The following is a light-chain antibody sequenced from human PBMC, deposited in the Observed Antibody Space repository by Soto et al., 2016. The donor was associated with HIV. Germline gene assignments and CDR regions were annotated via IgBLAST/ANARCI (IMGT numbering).Light chain of an antibody. Sequence: DIQMTQSPSSLSAYIGDRVTITCRASQMINSYLNWYQQKPGKAPKLLIYAASSLHVGVPSRFTGSGSGTDFTLTINSLQPEDFATYFCQQNYSFVTFGGGTKVEI. CDR2: AAS. CDR3: QQNYSFVT. V-gene: IGKV1-39*01. CDR1: QMINSY. J-gene: IGKJ4*01.